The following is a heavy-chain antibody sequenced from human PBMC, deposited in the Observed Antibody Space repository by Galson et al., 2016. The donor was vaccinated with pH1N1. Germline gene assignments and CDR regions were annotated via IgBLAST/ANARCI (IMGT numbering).Heavy chain of an antibody. CDR1: GYSVTRYY. Sequence: SVKVSCKASGYSVTRYYMHWVRLAPGQGLEWMGIIDPSDGTTTYSQKFQGRISLTRDTSTNSVHMELTTLRPDDSATYFCARRYYFDYWGQGTLVTVSS. J-gene: IGHJ4*02. CDR2: IDPSDGTT. V-gene: IGHV1-46*01. CDR3: ARRYYFDY.